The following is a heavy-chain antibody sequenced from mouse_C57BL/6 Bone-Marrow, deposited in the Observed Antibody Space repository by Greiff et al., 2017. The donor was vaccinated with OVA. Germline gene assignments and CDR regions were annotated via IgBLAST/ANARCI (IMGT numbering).Heavy chain of an antibody. J-gene: IGHJ2*01. V-gene: IGHV1-69*01. CDR3: ARWDGFFDY. CDR1: GYTFTSYW. D-gene: IGHD2-3*01. Sequence: VKLQQPGAELVMPGASVKLSCKTSGYTFTSYWMHWVKQRPGQGLEWIGEIDPSDSYTNYNQKFKGKSTLTVDKSSSTAYMQLSSLTSEDSAVYYCARWDGFFDYWGQGTTLTVSS. CDR2: IDPSDSYT.